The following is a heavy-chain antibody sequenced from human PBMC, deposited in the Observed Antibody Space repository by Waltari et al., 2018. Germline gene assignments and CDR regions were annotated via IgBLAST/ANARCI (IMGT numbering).Heavy chain of an antibody. CDR1: GFIVGYNY. CDR3: ARAGLGSPSQWLQLFDS. V-gene: IGHV3-53*03. J-gene: IGHJ4*02. Sequence: EVQLVESGGGLIQPGGSRRLSCAASGFIVGYNYMSWVRQAPGKGLEWVSVLHAGGATYYEDSVKGRFTISRDNSKNTLYLQMNNLRVEDTAVYFCARAGLGSPSQWLQLFDSWGQGTLVTVSS. D-gene: IGHD5-18*01. CDR2: LHAGGAT.